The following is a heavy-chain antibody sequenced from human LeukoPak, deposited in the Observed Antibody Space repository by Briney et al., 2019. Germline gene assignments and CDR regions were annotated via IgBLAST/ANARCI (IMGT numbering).Heavy chain of an antibody. CDR3: AKQYYYDSSGYYRLGSAFDI. V-gene: IGHV3-33*06. D-gene: IGHD3-22*01. CDR2: IWYDGSNK. CDR1: GFTFSSYG. J-gene: IGHJ3*02. Sequence: PGRSLRLSCAASGFTFSSYGMHRVRQAPGKGLEWVAVIWYDGSNKYYADSVKGRFTISRDNSKNTLYLQMNSLRAEDTAVYYCAKQYYYDSSGYYRLGSAFDIWGQGTMVTVSS.